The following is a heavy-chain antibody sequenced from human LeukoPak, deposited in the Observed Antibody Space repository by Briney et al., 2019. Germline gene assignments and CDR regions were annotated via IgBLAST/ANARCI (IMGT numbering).Heavy chain of an antibody. J-gene: IGHJ4*02. D-gene: IGHD6-13*01. CDR1: GFTFDDYA. V-gene: IGHV3-9*01. CDR2: ISWNSGSI. Sequence: GGSLRLSCAASGFTFDDYAMHWVRQAPGKGLEWVSGISWNSGSIGYADSVKGRFTISRDNAKNSLYLQMNSLRDEDTALYYCAKGPYSLSLDHFDYWGQGTLVTVSS. CDR3: AKGPYSLSLDHFDY.